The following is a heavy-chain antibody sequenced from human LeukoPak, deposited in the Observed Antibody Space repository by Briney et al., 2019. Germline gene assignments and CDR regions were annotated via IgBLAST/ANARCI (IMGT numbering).Heavy chain of an antibody. J-gene: IGHJ4*02. V-gene: IGHV3-30*03. CDR2: ISYDGRNK. CDR3: ARVAGVYDYVWGSYRYRALGY. D-gene: IGHD3-16*02. Sequence: GGSLRLSCAASGFTFSGYGMHWVRQAPGKGLEWVAVISYDGRNKYYADSVKGRFTTSRDNSKNTLYLQMNSLRTEDTAVYYCARVAGVYDYVWGSYRYRALGYWGQGTLVTVSS. CDR1: GFTFSGYG.